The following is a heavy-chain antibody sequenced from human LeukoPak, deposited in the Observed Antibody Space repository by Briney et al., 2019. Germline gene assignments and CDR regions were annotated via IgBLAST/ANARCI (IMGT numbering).Heavy chain of an antibody. D-gene: IGHD3-10*01. Sequence: GGSLRLSCAASGFTVSSNYMSWVRQAPGKGLEWVSVIYSGGSTYYADSVKGRFTISRDNSKNTLYLQMNNLRAEDTAVYYCARPLMYYYGSETYFWFDPWGQGTLVTVSS. CDR3: ARPLMYYYGSETYFWFDP. V-gene: IGHV3-53*01. J-gene: IGHJ5*02. CDR1: GFTVSSNY. CDR2: IYSGGST.